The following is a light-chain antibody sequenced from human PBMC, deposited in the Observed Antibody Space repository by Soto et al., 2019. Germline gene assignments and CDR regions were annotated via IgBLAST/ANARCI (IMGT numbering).Light chain of an antibody. CDR3: SSYTTSSTYV. CDR2: EVS. Sequence: QSALTQPASVSGSPGQSITISCTGTSSDVGGYNYVSWHEQHPGKAPKLMIYEVSNRPSGVSNRFSGSKSGNTASLTISGLQAEDEADYYCSSYTTSSTYVLGTGTKLTVL. CDR1: SSDVGGYNY. J-gene: IGLJ1*01. V-gene: IGLV2-14*01.